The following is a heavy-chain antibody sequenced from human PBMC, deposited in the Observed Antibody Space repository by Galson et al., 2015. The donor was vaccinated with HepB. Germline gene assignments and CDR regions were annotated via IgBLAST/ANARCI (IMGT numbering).Heavy chain of an antibody. CDR1: GYSFTSYW. J-gene: IGHJ6*02. CDR3: ARLLFQYCSGGSRYSPPYGTDV. V-gene: IGHV5-10-1*01. CDR2: IDPSDSYT. D-gene: IGHD2-15*01. Sequence: QSGAEVKRPGESLRISCKGSGYSFTSYWISWVRQMPGKGLEWMGRIDPSDSYTNYSPSFQGHVTISADKSISTAYLQWSSLKASDTAMYYCARLLFQYCSGGSRYSPPYGTDVWGQGTTVTVSS.